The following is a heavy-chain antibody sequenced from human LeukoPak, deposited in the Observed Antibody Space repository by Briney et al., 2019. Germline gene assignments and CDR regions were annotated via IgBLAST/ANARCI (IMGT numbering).Heavy chain of an antibody. CDR3: ARVPTYYYDSSGYYYVSYYYYGMDV. CDR1: GFTFSSYG. Sequence: GGSLRLSCAASGFTFSSYGMHWVRQAPGKGLEWVANIKQDGSEKYYVDSVKGRFTISRDNAKNSLYLQMNSLRAEDTAVYYCARVPTYYYDSSGYYYVSYYYYGMDVWGQGTTVTVSS. V-gene: IGHV3-7*01. CDR2: IKQDGSEK. J-gene: IGHJ6*02. D-gene: IGHD3-22*01.